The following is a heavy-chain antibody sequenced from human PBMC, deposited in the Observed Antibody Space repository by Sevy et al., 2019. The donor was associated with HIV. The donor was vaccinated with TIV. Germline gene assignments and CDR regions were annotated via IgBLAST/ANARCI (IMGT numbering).Heavy chain of an antibody. J-gene: IGHJ3*02. Sequence: GGSLRLSCEAFGFAFSDYAMHWVRQVPGKGLEWLAVVSYDGSNTYYADSVKGRFTISRDNSKNTLYLQMNSLRRDDTAVFYCARFPPQRAFDIWGQGTTVTVSS. CDR2: VSYDGSNT. CDR1: GFAFSDYA. V-gene: IGHV3-30-3*01. CDR3: ARFPPQRAFDI.